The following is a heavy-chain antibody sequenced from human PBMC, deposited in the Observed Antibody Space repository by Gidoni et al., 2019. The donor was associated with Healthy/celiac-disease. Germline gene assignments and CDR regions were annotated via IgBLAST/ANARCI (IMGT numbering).Heavy chain of an antibody. CDR2: ISSSSSTI. J-gene: IGHJ6*03. CDR3: ARLDIAAEDTYYYYMDV. V-gene: IGHV3-48*02. D-gene: IGHD6-13*01. Sequence: GKGLEWVSYISSSSSTIYYADSVKGRFTISRDNAKNSLYLQMNSLRDEDTAVYYCARLDIAAEDTYYYYMDVWGKGTTVTVSS.